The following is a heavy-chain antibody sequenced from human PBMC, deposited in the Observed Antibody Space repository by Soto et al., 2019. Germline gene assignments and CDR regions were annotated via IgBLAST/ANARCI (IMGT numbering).Heavy chain of an antibody. CDR2: INPNSGGT. D-gene: IGHD2-2*01. V-gene: IGHV1-2*04. CDR3: AREGHCSSTRCYEPPYYMDV. J-gene: IGHJ6*03. Sequence: ASVKVSCKASGYTFTGYYMHWVRQAPGQGLEWMGWINPNSGGTNYAQKFQGWVTMTRDTSISTAYMELSRLRSDDTAVYYCAREGHCSSTRCYEPPYYMDVWGKGTTVTVSS. CDR1: GYTFTGYY.